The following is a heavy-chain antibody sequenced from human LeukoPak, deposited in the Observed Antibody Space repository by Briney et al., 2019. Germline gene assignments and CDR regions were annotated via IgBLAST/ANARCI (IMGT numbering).Heavy chain of an antibody. CDR2: IQTSGST. CDR1: GGSISSYY. J-gene: IGHJ4*02. D-gene: IGHD6-19*01. CDR3: ARVGSGWSFDY. Sequence: SETLSLTCTVSGGSISSYYWSWIRQPAGRGLEWIGRIQTSGSTNYNPSLKSRVTMSVDTSKNKFSLKVNSMTAADTAVYYCARVGSGWSFDYWGQGTLVTVSS. V-gene: IGHV4-4*07.